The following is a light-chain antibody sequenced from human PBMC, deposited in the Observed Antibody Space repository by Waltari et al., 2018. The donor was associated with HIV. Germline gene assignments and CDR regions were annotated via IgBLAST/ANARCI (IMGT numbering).Light chain of an antibody. CDR3: CSYAGSRV. Sequence: VTISCTGTSSDVGGYNYVSWYQQHPGKTPKLMIYDVSKRPSGVPDRFSGSKSGNTASLTISGLQAEDEADYYCCSYAGSRVFGGGTKLTVL. V-gene: IGLV2-11*03. J-gene: IGLJ3*02. CDR2: DVS. CDR1: SSDVGGYNY.